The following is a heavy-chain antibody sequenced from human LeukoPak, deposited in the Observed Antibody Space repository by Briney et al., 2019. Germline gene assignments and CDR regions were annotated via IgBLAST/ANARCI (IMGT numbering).Heavy chain of an antibody. V-gene: IGHV3-74*01. CDR1: GFTFGSFW. D-gene: IGHD1-1*01. J-gene: IGHJ3*02. CDR2: INNGGTDT. CDR3: VRGNSGPHI. Sequence: GGSLRLSCAASGFTFGSFWMHWVRQAPGKGLVWVSRINNGGTDTVYADSVKGRFTISRDNAKNTLSLQMNSLRAEDTAVYYCVRGNSGPHIWGQGTMVTVSS.